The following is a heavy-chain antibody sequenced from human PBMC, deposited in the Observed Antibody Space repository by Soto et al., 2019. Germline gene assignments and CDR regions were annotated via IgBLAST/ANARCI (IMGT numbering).Heavy chain of an antibody. Sequence: QVQLVESGGGLVKPGGSLRLFCAASGFTFSDYYMSWIRQAPGKGLEWVSYISSSANTIYYADSVRGRFTISRDNAKNSLYLQMNSLSAEDTAVYYCARDRYSSGWIDGYWGQGTLVTVSS. V-gene: IGHV3-11*01. CDR3: ARDRYSSGWIDGY. J-gene: IGHJ4*02. CDR1: GFTFSDYY. D-gene: IGHD6-19*01. CDR2: ISSSANTI.